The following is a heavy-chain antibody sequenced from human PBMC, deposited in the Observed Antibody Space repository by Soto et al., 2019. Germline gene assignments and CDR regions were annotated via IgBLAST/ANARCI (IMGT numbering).Heavy chain of an antibody. CDR2: MNTNNGYT. V-gene: IGHV1-8*01. Sequence: QVQLVQSGAEVKKPGASVKVSCMTSGYTFTSYDINWVRQASGQGLEWVGWMNTNNGYTAYAPKFQCTFTVTRNTSLRTVYMELGSLRSEETAGYYCERELSAAGNYYGMDVWGQGTPVTVSS. CDR1: GYTFTSYD. D-gene: IGHD6-13*01. J-gene: IGHJ6*02. CDR3: ERELSAAGNYYGMDV.